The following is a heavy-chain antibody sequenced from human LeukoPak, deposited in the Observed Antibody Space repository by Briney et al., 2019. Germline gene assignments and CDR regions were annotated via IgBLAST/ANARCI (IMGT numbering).Heavy chain of an antibody. D-gene: IGHD3-16*01. Sequence: YMSWVRQPPGKGLEWIGYIYYSGSTYYNPSLKSRVTISVDTSKNQFSLKLSSVTAADTAVYYCARDLSISGGDYYYYYYMDVWGKGTTVTVSS. CDR1: Y. J-gene: IGHJ6*03. CDR2: IYYSGST. V-gene: IGHV4-30-4*08. CDR3: ARDLSISGGDYYYYYYMDV.